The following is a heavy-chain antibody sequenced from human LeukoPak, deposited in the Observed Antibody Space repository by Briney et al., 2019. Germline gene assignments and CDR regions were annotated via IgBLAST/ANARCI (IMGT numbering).Heavy chain of an antibody. Sequence: GGSLRLSCAASGFTFSSYAMSWVRQAPGKGLEWVSCISTTSSYIFYADSVRGRFTISRDNARNSLYLQMDSLRAEDTAVYYCARGGIITSYAFEIWGQGTMVTVSS. CDR1: GFTFSSYA. J-gene: IGHJ3*02. CDR2: ISTTSSYI. D-gene: IGHD1-26*01. CDR3: ARGGIITSYAFEI. V-gene: IGHV3-21*01.